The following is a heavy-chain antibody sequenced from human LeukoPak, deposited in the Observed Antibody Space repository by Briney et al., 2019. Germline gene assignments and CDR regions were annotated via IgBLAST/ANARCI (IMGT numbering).Heavy chain of an antibody. Sequence: LTGGSLRLSCAASGFTFSRYAMSWVRQAPGKGLEWVSAISGSGGSTYYADSVKGRFTISRDNSKNTLYLQMNSLRAEDTAVYYCAKYRSITMIVDYWGQGTLVTVSS. CDR2: ISGSGGST. D-gene: IGHD3-22*01. CDR3: AKYRSITMIVDY. J-gene: IGHJ4*02. V-gene: IGHV3-23*01. CDR1: GFTFSRYA.